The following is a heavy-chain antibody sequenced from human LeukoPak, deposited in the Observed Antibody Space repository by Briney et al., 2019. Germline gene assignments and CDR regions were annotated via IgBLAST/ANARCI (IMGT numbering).Heavy chain of an antibody. CDR1: GGTFSSYA. Sequence: SVKVSCKASGGTFSSYAISWVRQAPGQGLEWMGGIIPIFGTAIYAQKFQGRVTITADESTSTAYMELSSLRSEDTAVYYCARDRESPLHYDILTGYNTWGQGTLVTVSS. CDR2: IIPIFGTA. D-gene: IGHD3-9*01. V-gene: IGHV1-69*13. CDR3: ARDRESPLHYDILTGYNT. J-gene: IGHJ5*02.